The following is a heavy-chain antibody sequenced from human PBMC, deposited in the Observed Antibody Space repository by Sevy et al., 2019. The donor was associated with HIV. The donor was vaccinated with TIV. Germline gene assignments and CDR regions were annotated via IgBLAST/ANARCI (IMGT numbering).Heavy chain of an antibody. CDR1: GLALSDYY. D-gene: IGHD3-10*01. Sequence: GGSLRLSCAASGLALSDYYMAWIRQAPGKGLEWVSYISGGGATIYYADSVKGRFTISRDNAKATLHLQMNSLRVDYTAVYFCAGDPYHFLRGGFWGQGTQVTVSS. J-gene: IGHJ4*02. CDR2: ISGGGATI. V-gene: IGHV3-11*01. CDR3: AGDPYHFLRGGF.